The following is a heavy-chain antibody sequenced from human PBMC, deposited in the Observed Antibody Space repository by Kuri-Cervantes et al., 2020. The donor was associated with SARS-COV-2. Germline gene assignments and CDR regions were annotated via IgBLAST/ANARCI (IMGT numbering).Heavy chain of an antibody. Sequence: SETLSLTCTVSGGSVSSDDYYWIWIRQSPGRALEWIGHLYSSAYTKYNPSLKSRVTISVDTSKNQFSLKLSSVTAADTAVYYCASSQVVTAMSNYYYYGMDVWGQGTTVTVSS. D-gene: IGHD2-21*02. CDR2: LYSSAYT. CDR1: GGSVSSDDYY. V-gene: IGHV4-61*08. CDR3: ASSQVVTAMSNYYYYGMDV. J-gene: IGHJ6*02.